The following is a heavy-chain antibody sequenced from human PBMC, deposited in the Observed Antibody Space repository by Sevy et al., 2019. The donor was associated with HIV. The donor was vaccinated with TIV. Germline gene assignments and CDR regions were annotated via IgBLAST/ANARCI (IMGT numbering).Heavy chain of an antibody. D-gene: IGHD4-17*01. J-gene: IGHJ6*02. V-gene: IGHV3-11*01. CDR1: GFTISDYF. CDR3: ARDHVKDGDLGDYYYSAMDV. CDR2: ISSSGDTI. Sequence: GGSLRLSCAAAGFTISDYFMTWIRQAPGKGLEWVSYISSSGDTIYYADSVKGRFTISRDNARNSLYLQMNSLRAEDRAVYYCARDHVKDGDLGDYYYSAMDVWGQGTTVTVSS.